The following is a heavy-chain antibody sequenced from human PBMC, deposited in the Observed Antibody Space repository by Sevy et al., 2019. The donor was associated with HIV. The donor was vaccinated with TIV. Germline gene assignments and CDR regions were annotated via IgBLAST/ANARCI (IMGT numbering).Heavy chain of an antibody. D-gene: IGHD2-15*01. CDR3: AKYLNSGTLRWYSLDS. J-gene: IGHJ4*02. CDR1: GFSFNDYA. V-gene: IGHV3-9*01. CDR2: ISWKSANI. Sequence: GGYLRLSCAASGFSFNDYAMHWVRQAPGKGLEWVSGISWKSANIDYMDSVKDRFTISRDNAKNSLYLQMTSLRGEDTALYYCAKYLNSGTLRWYSLDSWGQGTLVTVSS.